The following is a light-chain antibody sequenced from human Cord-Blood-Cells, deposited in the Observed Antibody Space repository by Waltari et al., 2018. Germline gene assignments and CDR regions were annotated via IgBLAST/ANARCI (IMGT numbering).Light chain of an antibody. CDR3: QQYGSSPYT. CDR2: GAS. Sequence: DIVLTQSPGTLSLSPGERATLPRRARQTVGSSYLAWYQQKPGQAPRLLIYGASSRATGVPDRFSGSGSGTDFTLTISRLEPEDFAVYYWQQYGSSPYTFGQGTKLEIK. V-gene: IGKV3-20*01. CDR1: QTVGSSY. J-gene: IGKJ2*01.